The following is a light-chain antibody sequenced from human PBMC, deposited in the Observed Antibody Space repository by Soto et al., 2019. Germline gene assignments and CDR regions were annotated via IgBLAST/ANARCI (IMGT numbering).Light chain of an antibody. CDR3: QQYGSSPST. J-gene: IGKJ3*01. V-gene: IGKV3-20*01. CDR2: GAS. CDR1: QSVSSSY. Sequence: EIVLTQSPGTLSLSPGERATLSCRASQSVSSSYLAWYQQKPGQAPRLLIYGASSRATGIPDRFSGSGSGTDFTLTISRLEPEDFAVYYCQQYGSSPSTLRAGTKVDI.